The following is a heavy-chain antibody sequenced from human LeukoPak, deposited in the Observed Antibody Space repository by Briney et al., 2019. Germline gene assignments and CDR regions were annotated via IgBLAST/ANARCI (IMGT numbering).Heavy chain of an antibody. CDR2: IYYSGST. Sequence: SETLSLTCAVYGGSFSGYYWGWIRQPPGKGLEWIGSIYYSGSTYYNPALKSRVTISVDTSKNQFSLKLSSVTAADTAVYYCARSHSRYYDFWSGYYPPYYYYGMDVWGQGTTVTVSS. J-gene: IGHJ6*02. D-gene: IGHD3-3*01. V-gene: IGHV4-39*01. CDR3: ARSHSRYYDFWSGYYPPYYYYGMDV. CDR1: GGSFSGYY.